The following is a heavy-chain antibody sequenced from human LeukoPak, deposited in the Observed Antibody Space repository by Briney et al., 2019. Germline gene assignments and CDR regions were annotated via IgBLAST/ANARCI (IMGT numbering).Heavy chain of an antibody. D-gene: IGHD2-2*01. CDR3: ARGDQLPPWNWFDP. CDR1: GGSISSGGYY. V-gene: IGHV4-31*03. J-gene: IGHJ5*02. CDR2: IYYSGST. Sequence: SETLSLTCTVSGGSISSGGYYWSWIRQHPGKGLEWIGYIYYSGSTYYNPSLKSRVTISVDTSKNQFSLKLSSVTAADTAVYYCARGDQLPPWNWFDPWGQGTLVTVSS.